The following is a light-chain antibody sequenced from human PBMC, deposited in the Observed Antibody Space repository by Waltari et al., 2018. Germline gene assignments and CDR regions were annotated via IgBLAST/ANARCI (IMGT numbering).Light chain of an antibody. CDR3: QHYNSYPWT. Sequence: DIQMTQSPSTLSASVGDRVPITCRASQSISSWLAWYQQKPGKAPKLLIYKASYLQSGVPSRFSGSGSGTEFTLTISSLQPDDFATYYCQHYNSYPWTFGQGTKVEIK. CDR1: QSISSW. CDR2: KAS. V-gene: IGKV1-5*03. J-gene: IGKJ1*01.